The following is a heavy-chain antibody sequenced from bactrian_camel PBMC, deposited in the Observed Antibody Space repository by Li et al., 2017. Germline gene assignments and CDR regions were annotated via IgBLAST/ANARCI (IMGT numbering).Heavy chain of an antibody. CDR1: GFTFSSAW. CDR3: VTGMYTDFHY. V-gene: IGHV3S1*01. Sequence: QVQLVESGGGSVQAGGSLRLSCAASGFTFSSAWMFWVRQAPGKGLEWVSAINSRGFSTFLSDSVKGRATISRDNGRNTLYLQLNSLKIEDTAMYYCVTGMYTDFHYWGQGTQVTVS. D-gene: IGHD8*01. CDR2: INSRGFST. J-gene: IGHJ4*01.